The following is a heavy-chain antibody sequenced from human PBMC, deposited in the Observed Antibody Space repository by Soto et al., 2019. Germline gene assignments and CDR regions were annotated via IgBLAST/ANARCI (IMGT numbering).Heavy chain of an antibody. CDR2: IYYSGST. CDR1: GDSISSSTYF. Sequence: SETLSLTCTVSGDSISSSTYFWGWVRQPPGKGLEWIGSIYYSGSTCYNQSLKSRVTISVDTSKNHFSLKLSSVTAADTAVYYCARHLGEGYFDYWGQGTLVTVSS. CDR3: ARHLGEGYFDY. V-gene: IGHV4-39*01. J-gene: IGHJ4*02.